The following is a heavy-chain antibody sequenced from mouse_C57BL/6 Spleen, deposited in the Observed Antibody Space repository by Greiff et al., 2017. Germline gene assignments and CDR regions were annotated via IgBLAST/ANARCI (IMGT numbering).Heavy chain of an antibody. CDR1: GYAFSSSW. J-gene: IGHJ4*01. Sequence: VQLQQSGPELVKPGASVKISCKASGYAFSSSWMNWVKQRPGKGLEWIGRIYPGAGDTNYNGKFKGKATLTVDKPSSTAYMQLSSLTSEDSAVYYCARWYYYGNYYAMDYWGQGTSVTVSA. V-gene: IGHV1-82*01. CDR3: ARWYYYGNYYAMDY. D-gene: IGHD1-1*01. CDR2: IYPGAGDT.